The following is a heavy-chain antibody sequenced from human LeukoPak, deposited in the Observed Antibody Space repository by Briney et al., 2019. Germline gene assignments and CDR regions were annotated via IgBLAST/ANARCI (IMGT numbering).Heavy chain of an antibody. V-gene: IGHV7-4-1*02. D-gene: IGHD6-19*01. CDR3: ARPKDIAVAGGNAFDI. CDR2: INTNTGNP. J-gene: IGHJ3*02. CDR1: GYTFTGYY. Sequence: ASVKVSCKASGYTFTGYYMHWVRQAPGQGLEWMGWINTNTGNPTYAQGFTGRFVFSLDTSVSTAYLQISSLKAEDTAVYYCARPKDIAVAGGNAFDIWGQGTMVTVSS.